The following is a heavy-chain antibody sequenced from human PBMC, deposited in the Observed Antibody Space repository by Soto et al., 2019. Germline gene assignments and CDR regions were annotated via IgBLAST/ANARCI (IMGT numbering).Heavy chain of an antibody. D-gene: IGHD4-17*01. J-gene: IGHJ4*02. CDR2: IYYSGST. CDR3: ARRYGPGFDY. V-gene: IGHV4-59*08. Sequence: QVQLQESGPGLVKPSETLSLTCTVSGGSISSYYWSWIRQPPGKGLEWIGYIYYSGSTNYNPSLTSRVTLSLDTSKNQFSLKLSSVTAADTAVYYCARRYGPGFDYWGQGTLVTVSS. CDR1: GGSISSYY.